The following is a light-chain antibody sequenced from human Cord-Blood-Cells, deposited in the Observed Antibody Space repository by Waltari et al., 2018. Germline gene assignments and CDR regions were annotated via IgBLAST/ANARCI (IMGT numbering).Light chain of an antibody. CDR3: SSYTSSSTLV. CDR2: DVS. V-gene: IGLV2-14*01. J-gene: IGLJ1*01. CDR1: SSDGCVYNY. Sequence: QSALPQPAAVSGAPGQSITISCTGTSSDGCVYNYVSWYQQHPGKAPKLMIYDVSIRPSGVSNRFSGSKSGNTASLTISGLQAEDEADYYCSSYTSSSTLVFGTGTKVTVL.